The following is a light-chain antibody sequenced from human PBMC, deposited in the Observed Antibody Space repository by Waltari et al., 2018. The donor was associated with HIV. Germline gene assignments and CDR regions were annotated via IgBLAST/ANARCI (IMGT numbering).Light chain of an antibody. CDR3: QAWDANHAV. J-gene: IGLJ2*01. V-gene: IGLV3-1*01. CDR1: KLADKF. Sequence: TQPPSVSVPSGQTASIPCSGEKLADKFPCWYQKKPGQTPSLLVYQGSRRPSGIPERVSAAKSANTATLTIRGAQPLDEADYFCQAWDANHAVFGGGTTLTVL. CDR2: QGS.